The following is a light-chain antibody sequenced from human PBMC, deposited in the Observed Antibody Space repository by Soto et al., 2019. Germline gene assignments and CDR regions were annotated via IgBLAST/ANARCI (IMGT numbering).Light chain of an antibody. J-gene: IGKJ1*01. V-gene: IGKV3-15*01. CDR3: QQYNNWPRT. CDR2: GAS. Sequence: EIVMTQSPATLSVSPGERATLSCRPRQSVSSNLAWYQQKPGQAPSLLIYGASTRATGIPARFSGSGSGTEFTLTISSLQSEDFAVYYCQQYNNWPRTFGQGTKVDIK. CDR1: QSVSSN.